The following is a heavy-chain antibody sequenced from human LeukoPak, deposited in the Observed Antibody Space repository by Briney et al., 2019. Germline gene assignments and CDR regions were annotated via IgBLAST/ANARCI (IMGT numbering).Heavy chain of an antibody. CDR3: ARDGWFGDYNWFDP. J-gene: IGHJ5*02. CDR1: GFTFSSYS. D-gene: IGHD3-10*01. CDR2: ISSASNTI. V-gene: IGHV3-48*01. Sequence: GGSLRLSSAASGFTFSSYSMNWVRQAPGKGLEWVSYISSASNTIYYADSVKGRFTISRDNTKNSLYLQMNSLRAEDTAVYYCARDGWFGDYNWFDPWGQGTLVTVSS.